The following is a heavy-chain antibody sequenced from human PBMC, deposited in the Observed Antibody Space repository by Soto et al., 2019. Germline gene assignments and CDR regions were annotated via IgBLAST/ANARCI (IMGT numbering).Heavy chain of an antibody. CDR2: ISRNGGST. CDR3: ARSGLPFDY. V-gene: IGHV3-64*01. D-gene: IGHD2-21*02. Sequence: EVQRVESGGGLVQPGGSLRLSCAASGFTFSSYAMHWVRQAPGKGLEYVSGISRNGGSTYYANSVKGRFTISRDNSKRTLYLQVGSLRAEDMAVYYCARSGLPFDYWGQGTLVTVSS. CDR1: GFTFSSYA. J-gene: IGHJ4*02.